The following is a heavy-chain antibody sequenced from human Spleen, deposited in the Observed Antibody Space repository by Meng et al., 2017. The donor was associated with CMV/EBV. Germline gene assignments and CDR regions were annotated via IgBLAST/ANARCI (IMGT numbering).Heavy chain of an antibody. CDR3: ARVDFPGSLKNYYGMDV. CDR2: IIPILGIA. Sequence: SVKVSCKASGGTFSSYAISWVRQAPGQGLEWMGGIIPILGIANYAQKFQGRVTIIADKSTSTAYMELSSLRSDDTAVYYCARVDFPGSLKNYYGMDVWGQGTTVTVSS. D-gene: IGHD3-3*01. J-gene: IGHJ6*02. V-gene: IGHV1-69*10. CDR1: GGTFSSYA.